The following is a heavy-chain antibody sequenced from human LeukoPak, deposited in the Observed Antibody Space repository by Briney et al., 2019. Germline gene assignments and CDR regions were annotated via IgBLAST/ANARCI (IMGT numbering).Heavy chain of an antibody. CDR3: ANSLLYCSGGSCYPPRY. J-gene: IGHJ4*02. V-gene: IGHV3-23*01. CDR2: ITGSGGGT. Sequence: GGSLRLSRAASGFTFTNFAMSWVRQVPGKGLEWVSAITGSGGGTYYADSVKGRFTISRDNSKNTLYLQMNSLRAEDTAVYYCANSLLYCSGGSCYPPRYWGQGTLVTVSS. D-gene: IGHD2-15*01. CDR1: GFTFTNFA.